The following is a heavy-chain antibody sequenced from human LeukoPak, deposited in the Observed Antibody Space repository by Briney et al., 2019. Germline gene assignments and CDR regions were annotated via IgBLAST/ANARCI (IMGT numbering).Heavy chain of an antibody. J-gene: IGHJ4*02. V-gene: IGHV3-30*18. D-gene: IGHD5-18*01. CDR1: GLAFNKYY. Sequence: GGSLRLSCSASGLAFNKYYMNWVRQAPGKGLEWVAVISYDGSNKYYADSVKGRFTISRDNSKNTLYLQMNSLRAEDTAVYYCAKRIQSAMATGYWGQGTLVTVSS. CDR3: AKRIQSAMATGY. CDR2: ISYDGSNK.